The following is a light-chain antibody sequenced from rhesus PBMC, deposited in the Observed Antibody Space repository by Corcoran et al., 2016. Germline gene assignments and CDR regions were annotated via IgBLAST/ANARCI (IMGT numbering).Light chain of an antibody. CDR3: MQAVQTPHS. CDR1: QSLLSSNGNNY. J-gene: IGKJ2*01. CDR2: YGS. V-gene: IGKV2-60*01. Sequence: DIVMTQTPLSLPVTLGEPASISCRSSQSLLSSNGNNYLNWYLQKPGPSQQLLIYYGSNRASGVPDRFSGSWSGTDFTLKISRVEDEDVGVYYCMQAVQTPHSFGQGTKVEIK.